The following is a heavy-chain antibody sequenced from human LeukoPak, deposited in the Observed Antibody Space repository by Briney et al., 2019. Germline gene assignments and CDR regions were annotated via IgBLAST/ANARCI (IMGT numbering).Heavy chain of an antibody. CDR3: ARGGGTVRHYYYYMDV. D-gene: IGHD4-11*01. CDR1: GYTFTSYY. J-gene: IGHJ6*03. CDR2: INPSGGST. Sequence: ASVKLSCKASGYTFTSYYMHWVRQAPGQGPEWMGIINPSGGSTSHAQKFQGRVTMTRDTSTSTVYMELSSLRSEDTAVYYCARGGGTVRHYYYYMDVWGKGTTVTVSS. V-gene: IGHV1-46*03.